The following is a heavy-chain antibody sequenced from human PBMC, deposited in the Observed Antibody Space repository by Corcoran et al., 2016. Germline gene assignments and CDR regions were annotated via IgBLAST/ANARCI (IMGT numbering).Heavy chain of an antibody. J-gene: IGHJ5*02. V-gene: IGHV1-69*01. CDR1: GGTFSSYA. Sequence: QVQLVQSGAELQKPGSSVKVSCKASGGTFSSYAISWVRQAPGQGLEWMGGIIPIFGTANYAQKFQGRVTITADESTSTAYMELSSLTSEDTAVYYCARHYYASSGYYLNWFDPWGQGTLVTCSS. D-gene: IGHD3-22*01. CDR3: ARHYYASSGYYLNWFDP. CDR2: IIPIFGTA.